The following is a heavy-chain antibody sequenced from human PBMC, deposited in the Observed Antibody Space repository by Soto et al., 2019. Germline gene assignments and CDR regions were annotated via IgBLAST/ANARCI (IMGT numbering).Heavy chain of an antibody. J-gene: IGHJ4*02. V-gene: IGHV4-4*02. CDR3: ASFQYCSSTSCLDY. CDR1: GGSISSSNW. D-gene: IGHD2-2*01. CDR2: IYHSGSN. Sequence: ETLSLTWADAGGSISSSNWWSWVRQPPGKGLEWIGEIYHSGSNNYNPSLKSRVTISVDKSKKQFSLKLSSVTAADTAVYYCASFQYCSSTSCLDYWGQGTLVTVSS.